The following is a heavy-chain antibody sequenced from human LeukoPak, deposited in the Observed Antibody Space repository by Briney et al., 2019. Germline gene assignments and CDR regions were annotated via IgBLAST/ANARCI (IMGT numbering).Heavy chain of an antibody. V-gene: IGHV3-7*05. CDR1: GSTFGNFW. D-gene: IGHD1-7*01. J-gene: IGHJ4*02. Sequence: GGSRKLSWQAFGSTFGNFWMNWLRQVQGKGLEWVANIKQDGSEIYYVDSVKGRFTVSRDNAKNSLYLQMNSLRAEDTAVYYCARASITETTSHWGQGTLVTVTS. CDR3: ARASITETTSH. CDR2: IKQDGSEI.